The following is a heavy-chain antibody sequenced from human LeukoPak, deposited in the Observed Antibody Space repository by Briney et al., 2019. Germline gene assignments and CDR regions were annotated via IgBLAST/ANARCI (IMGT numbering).Heavy chain of an antibody. D-gene: IGHD5/OR15-5a*01. CDR2: TSGDGITT. Sequence: GGSLRLSCAASGFTFHNYAIHWVRQAPGKGLEWVSLTSGDGITTYFADSVKGRFTISRDNSKSSLFLQMNSLRNEDTALYYCARDHVYGGADYWGQGTLVTVSS. V-gene: IGHV3-43*02. CDR3: ARDHVYGGADY. J-gene: IGHJ4*02. CDR1: GFTFHNYA.